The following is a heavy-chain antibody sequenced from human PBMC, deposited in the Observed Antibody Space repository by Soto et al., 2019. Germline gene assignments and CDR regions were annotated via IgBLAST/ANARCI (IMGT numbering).Heavy chain of an antibody. CDR3: AKDQVTMVRGVMTLNWFDP. D-gene: IGHD3-10*01. Sequence: EGSLRLSCAASGFTFSSYAMSWVRQAPGKGLEWVSAISGSGGSTYYADSVKGRFTISRDNSKNTLYLQMNSLRAEDTAVYYCAKDQVTMVRGVMTLNWFDPWGQGTLVTGLL. J-gene: IGHJ5*02. CDR1: GFTFSSYA. V-gene: IGHV3-23*01. CDR2: ISGSGGST.